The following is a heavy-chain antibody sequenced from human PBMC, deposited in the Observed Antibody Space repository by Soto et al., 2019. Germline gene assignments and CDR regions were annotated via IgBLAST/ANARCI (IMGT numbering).Heavy chain of an antibody. V-gene: IGHV3-7*01. CDR3: ARGNWNYYYGFDV. J-gene: IGHJ6*02. CDR2: IKPDGSEQ. Sequence: GGSLRLSCAASEFTFDKYYMTWVRQSPGKGPEWVANIKPDGSEQYYVDSVKGRFTISRDNANNSLYLQMNSLRAEDTAVYFCARGNWNYYYGFDVWGQGTTVTVSS. CDR1: EFTFDKYY. D-gene: IGHD1-20*01.